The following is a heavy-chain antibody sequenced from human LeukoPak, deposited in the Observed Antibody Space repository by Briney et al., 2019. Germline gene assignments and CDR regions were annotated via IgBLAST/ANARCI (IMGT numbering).Heavy chain of an antibody. CDR2: IKQDGSEK. Sequence: GGSLRLSCAASGFTFSSYWMSWVRQAPGKGLEWVANIKQDGSEKYYVDSVKGRFTISRDNAKNSLYLQMNSLRAEDTAVYYCARDYYDSSGYYGDAFDIWGQGTMVTVSS. D-gene: IGHD3-22*01. CDR1: GFTFSSYW. V-gene: IGHV3-7*01. J-gene: IGHJ3*02. CDR3: ARDYYDSSGYYGDAFDI.